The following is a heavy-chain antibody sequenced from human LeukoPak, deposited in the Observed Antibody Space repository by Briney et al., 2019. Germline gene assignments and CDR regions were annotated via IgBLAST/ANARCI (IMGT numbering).Heavy chain of an antibody. CDR1: GFTFSSYA. J-gene: IGHJ4*02. CDR2: ISYDGSNK. Sequence: GGSLRLSCAASGFTFSSYAMHWVRQAPGKGLEWVAVISYDGSNKYYADSVKGRFTISRDNSKNTLYLQINSPRAEDTAVYYCARGYGSGSYYNPVGYWGQGTLVTVSS. D-gene: IGHD3-10*01. CDR3: ARGYGSGSYYNPVGY. V-gene: IGHV3-30*04.